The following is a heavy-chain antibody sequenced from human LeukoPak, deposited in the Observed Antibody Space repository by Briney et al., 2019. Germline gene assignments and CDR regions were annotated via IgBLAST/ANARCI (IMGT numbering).Heavy chain of an antibody. J-gene: IGHJ3*02. Sequence: PGGSLRLSCAASGFTFSDYDMHWVRQATGKGLEWVSAIGTAGDTYYTGSVKGRFTISRENAKNTLYLQMNSLRAEDTAVYYCASNYGYGGAFDIWGQGTMVTVSS. V-gene: IGHV3-13*01. CDR2: IGTAGDT. CDR1: GFTFSDYD. CDR3: ASNYGYGGAFDI. D-gene: IGHD3-16*01.